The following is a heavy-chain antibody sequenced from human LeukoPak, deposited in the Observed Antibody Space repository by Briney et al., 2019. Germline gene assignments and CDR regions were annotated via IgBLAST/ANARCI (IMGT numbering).Heavy chain of an antibody. CDR2: ISSSGGST. Sequence: PGGSLRVSCAASGLTFSNYAMSWVRQAPGKGLEWVSTISSSGGSTNYVDSVKGRFTISRDNSKNTLYLQMISLRAEDTAVYCCAKDHGGGRWDYFDYWGQGTLVTVSS. D-gene: IGHD3-16*01. V-gene: IGHV3-23*01. CDR3: AKDHGGGRWDYFDY. CDR1: GLTFSNYA. J-gene: IGHJ4*02.